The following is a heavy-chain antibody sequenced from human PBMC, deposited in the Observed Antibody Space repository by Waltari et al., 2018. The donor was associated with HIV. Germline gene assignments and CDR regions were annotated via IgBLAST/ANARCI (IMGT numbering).Heavy chain of an antibody. CDR2: VSFDSSDF. V-gene: IGHV3-30*03. D-gene: IGHD5-18*01. CDR3: ARAPTTSLSLIQGF. Sequence: LVESGGDVVQPGRSLRLSCSAAGFTFMHHGMHWVRQTPGKGLEWVAFVSFDSSDFYYADSVKGRFTVSRDNSKNTLFLQMDSLKSEDTALYYCARAPTTSLSLIQGFWGQGTLVTVSS. J-gene: IGHJ4*02. CDR1: GFTFMHHG.